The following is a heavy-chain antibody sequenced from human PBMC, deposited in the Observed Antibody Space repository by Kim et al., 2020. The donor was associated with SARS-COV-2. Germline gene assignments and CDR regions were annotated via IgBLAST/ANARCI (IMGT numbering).Heavy chain of an antibody. CDR3: ARHLAYYYDSSGYLDY. CDR1: GGSISSSSYY. Sequence: SETLSLTCTVSGGSISSSSYYWGWIRQPPGKGLEWIGSIYYSGSTYYNPSLKSRVTISVDTSKNQFSLKLSSVTAADTAVYYCARHLAYYYDSSGYLDYWGQGTLVTVSS. D-gene: IGHD3-22*01. J-gene: IGHJ4*02. V-gene: IGHV4-39*01. CDR2: IYYSGST.